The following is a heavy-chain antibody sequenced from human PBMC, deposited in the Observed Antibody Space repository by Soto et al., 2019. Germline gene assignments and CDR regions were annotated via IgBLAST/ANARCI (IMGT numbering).Heavy chain of an antibody. J-gene: IGHJ5*02. D-gene: IGHD2-2*01. CDR3: ARGRLPGHCSSTSFPNWYDP. CDR2: IIHILGIA. CDR1: GGTFSSYT. V-gene: IGHV1-69*02. Sequence: QVQLVQSGAEVMKPGSSVKVSCKASGGTFSSYTISWVRQAPGQGLEWMGRIIHILGIANYAQKFQGRVTITADKSTSTADMELSSLRTEDTAVYYCARGRLPGHCSSTSFPNWYDPWGQGTLVTVSS.